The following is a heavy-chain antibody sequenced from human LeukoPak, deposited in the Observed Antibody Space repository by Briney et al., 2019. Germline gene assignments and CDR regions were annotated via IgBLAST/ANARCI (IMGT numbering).Heavy chain of an antibody. CDR1: GYTFTGYY. V-gene: IGHV1-2*02. D-gene: IGHD6-19*01. CDR2: INPNSGGT. Sequence: ASVKVSCKASGYTFTGYYMHWVRQAPGQGLEWMGWINPNSGGTNYAQKFQGRATMTRDTSISTAYMELSRLRSDDTAVYYCAFLTGYSSGWYDYWGQGTLVTVSS. J-gene: IGHJ4*02. CDR3: AFLTGYSSGWYDY.